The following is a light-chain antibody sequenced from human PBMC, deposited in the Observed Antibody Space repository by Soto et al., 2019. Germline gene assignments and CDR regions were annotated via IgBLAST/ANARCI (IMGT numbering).Light chain of an antibody. Sequence: EIVLTQSLGTLSLSPGERATLSCRASQSVGKNYLAWFQQKPGQAPRLLLYDASSRATGVPDRFSGSGSGTDFTLTISRLEPEDFAVYYCQQYASAPLTFDGGTKVEIK. CDR1: QSVGKNY. J-gene: IGKJ4*01. CDR2: DAS. CDR3: QQYASAPLT. V-gene: IGKV3-20*01.